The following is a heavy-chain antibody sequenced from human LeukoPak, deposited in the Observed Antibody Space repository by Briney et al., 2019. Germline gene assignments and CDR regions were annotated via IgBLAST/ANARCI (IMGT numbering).Heavy chain of an antibody. CDR1: GYTFTGYY. CDR3: ARGFSSGWSLNWYFDL. D-gene: IGHD6-19*01. V-gene: IGHV1-2*02. CDR2: INPNSGGT. J-gene: IGHJ2*01. Sequence: ASVKVSCKASGYTFTGYYMHWVRQAPGQGLEWMGWINPNSGGTNYAQKFQGRVTMTRDTSISTAYMELSRLRSDDTAVYYCARGFSSGWSLNWYFDLWGRDTLVTVSS.